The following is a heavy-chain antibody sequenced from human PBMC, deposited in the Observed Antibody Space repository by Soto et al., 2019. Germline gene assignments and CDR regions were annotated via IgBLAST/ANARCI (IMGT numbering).Heavy chain of an antibody. J-gene: IGHJ3*02. CDR1: GFTFSSYW. CDR3: ARAGRITIFSTGYPLNAFDI. CDR2: IKQDGSEK. Sequence: EVQLVESGGGLVQPGGSLRLSCAASGFTFSSYWMSWVRQAPGQGREWVANIKQDGSEKYYVDSVKGRFTISRDNAKNPLYLQMNSLRAEDTAVYYCARAGRITIFSTGYPLNAFDIWGQGTMVTVSS. D-gene: IGHD3-9*01. V-gene: IGHV3-7*01.